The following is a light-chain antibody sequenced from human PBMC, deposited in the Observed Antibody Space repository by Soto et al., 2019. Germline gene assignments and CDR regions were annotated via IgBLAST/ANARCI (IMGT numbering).Light chain of an antibody. CDR2: GAS. CDR3: QRYNNWPLT. Sequence: EIVMTQSPATLSVSPGERSTLSCRASQGIGSTLAWYQQKPGQTPRLLIYGASTRATGVPARFSGSGSGTEFTLTINSLQSEDSAVYYCQRYNNWPLTFGGGTQVDIK. V-gene: IGKV3-15*01. CDR1: QGIGST. J-gene: IGKJ4*01.